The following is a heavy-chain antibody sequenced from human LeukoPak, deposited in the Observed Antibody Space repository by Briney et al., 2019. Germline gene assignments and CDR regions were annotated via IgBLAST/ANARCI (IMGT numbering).Heavy chain of an antibody. D-gene: IGHD2-15*01. V-gene: IGHV3-30-3*01. CDR1: GFTFSSYA. CDR3: ARGRAFYCSGGSCYPTDPSLDY. CDR2: ISYDGSNK. Sequence: GGSLRLSCAASGFTFSSYAMHWVRQAPGKGLEWVAVISYDGSNKYYADSVKGRFTISRDNSKNTLYLQMNSLRAEDTAVYYCARGRAFYCSGGSCYPTDPSLDYWGQGTLVTVSS. J-gene: IGHJ4*02.